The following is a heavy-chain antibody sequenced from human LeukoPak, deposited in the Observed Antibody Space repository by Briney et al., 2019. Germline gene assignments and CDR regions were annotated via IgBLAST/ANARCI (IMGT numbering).Heavy chain of an antibody. CDR3: VLRVEEYTAMVDY. CDR1: GGTFSSYA. V-gene: IGHV1-69*13. CDR2: IIPIFGTA. J-gene: IGHJ4*02. Sequence: SVKVSCKASGGTFSSYAISWVRQAPGQGLEWMGGIIPIFGTANYAQKFQGRVTITADESTSTAYMELSSLRSEDTAVYYCVLRVEEYTAMVDYWGQGTLVTVSS. D-gene: IGHD5-18*01.